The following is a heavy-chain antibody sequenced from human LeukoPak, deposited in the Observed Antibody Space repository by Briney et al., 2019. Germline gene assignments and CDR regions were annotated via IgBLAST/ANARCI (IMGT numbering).Heavy chain of an antibody. CDR3: AKEYSSSGYYLQH. CDR1: GFTFSDYS. D-gene: IGHD3-22*01. J-gene: IGHJ1*01. CDR2: INSDGSTI. V-gene: IGHV3-74*01. Sequence: PGGSLRLSCAASGFTFSDYSMNWVRQAPGKGLVWVSRINSDGSTITYADSVKGRFTISRDNSKNTLYLQMNSLRAEDTAVYYCAKEYSSSGYYLQHWGQGTLVTVSS.